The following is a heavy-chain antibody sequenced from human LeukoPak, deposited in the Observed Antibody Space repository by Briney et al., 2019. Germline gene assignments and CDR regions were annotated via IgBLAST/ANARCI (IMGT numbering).Heavy chain of an antibody. V-gene: IGHV4-59*01. Sequence: SETLSLTCTVSGGSISSYYCSWIRQPPGRGPEWIGYIYYSGSTNYNPSLKSRVTISVDTSKNQFSLKLSSVAAADTAVYYCARAGWFEAAFDIWGQGTMVTVSS. J-gene: IGHJ3*02. CDR3: ARAGWFEAAFDI. D-gene: IGHD2-15*01. CDR2: IYYSGST. CDR1: GGSISSYY.